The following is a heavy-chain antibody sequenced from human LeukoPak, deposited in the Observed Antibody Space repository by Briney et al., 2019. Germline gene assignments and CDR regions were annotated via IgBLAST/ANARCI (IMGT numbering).Heavy chain of an antibody. J-gene: IGHJ3*02. CDR3: ARIRFLEWLSTPAFDI. Sequence: PSETLCLTCTVSGGSISSYYWSWIRQPPGKGLEWIGYIYYSGSTNYNPSLKSRVTISVDTSKNQFSLKLSSVTAADTAVYYCARIRFLEWLSTPAFDIWGQGTMVTVSS. D-gene: IGHD3-3*01. V-gene: IGHV4-59*12. CDR2: IYYSGST. CDR1: GGSISSYY.